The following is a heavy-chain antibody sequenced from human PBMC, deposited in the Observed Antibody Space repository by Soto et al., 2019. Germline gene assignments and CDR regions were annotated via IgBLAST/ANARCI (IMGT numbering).Heavy chain of an antibody. V-gene: IGHV1-69*06. CDR3: AREKNIVVLPLLSLDF. CDR2: IIPIIGTP. D-gene: IGHD2-21*01. Sequence: VQLVQSGAEVKKPGSSVIVSCKASGGTFDNYAISWVRQAPGQGLEWMGGIIPIIGTPSYVQRFQGRVTFIADKSTRTAYMELRSLRSEDTAVYYCAREKNIVVLPLLSLDFWGQGTQVIVSS. CDR1: GGTFDNYA. J-gene: IGHJ4*02.